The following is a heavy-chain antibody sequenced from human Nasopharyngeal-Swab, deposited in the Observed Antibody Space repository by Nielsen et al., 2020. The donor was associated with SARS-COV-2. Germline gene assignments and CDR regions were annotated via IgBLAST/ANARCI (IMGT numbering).Heavy chain of an antibody. CDR3: ARDTDWNNFDI. CDR2: IRKDGGDI. J-gene: IGHJ4*02. D-gene: IGHD1/OR15-1a*01. V-gene: IGHV3-7*01. CDR1: GFTLSSFW. Sequence: GGSLRLSCATSGFTLSSFWMTWVRQAPGKGLEWVANIRKDGGDIYYADSVKGRFTISRDNANNSVFLQMSSLRAEDTAVYYCARDTDWNNFDIWGQGTLVTVSS.